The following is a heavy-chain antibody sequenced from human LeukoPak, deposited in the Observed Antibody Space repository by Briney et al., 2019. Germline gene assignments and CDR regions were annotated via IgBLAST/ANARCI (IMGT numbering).Heavy chain of an antibody. CDR2: IYSGGST. D-gene: IGHD6-19*01. J-gene: IGHJ5*02. CDR1: GFTVSSNY. CDR3: ARVAGWHWFDP. V-gene: IGHV3-53*01. Sequence: GGSLRLSCAASGFTVSSNYMSWVRQAPGKGLEWVSVIYSGGSTYYADSVKGRFTISRDNSKNTVYLQMNNMRVDDTAVYYCARVAGWHWFDPWGQGTLVTVSS.